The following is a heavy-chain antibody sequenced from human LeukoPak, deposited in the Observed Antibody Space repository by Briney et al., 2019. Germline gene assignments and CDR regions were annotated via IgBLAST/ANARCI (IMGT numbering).Heavy chain of an antibody. CDR2: IRSKAYGGTT. J-gene: IGHJ4*02. CDR3: TRAWIQLWLGQYYFDY. CDR1: GFTFGDYA. D-gene: IGHD5-18*01. V-gene: IGHV3-49*03. Sequence: GGSLRLSCTASGFTFGDYAMSWFRQAPGKGPEWVGFIRSKAYGGTTEYAASVKGRFTISRDDSKSIAYLQMNSLKTEDTAVYYCTRAWIQLWLGQYYFDYWGQGTLVTVSS.